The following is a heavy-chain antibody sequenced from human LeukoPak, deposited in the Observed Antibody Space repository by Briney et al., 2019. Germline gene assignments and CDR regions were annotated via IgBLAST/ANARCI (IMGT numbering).Heavy chain of an antibody. CDR3: ARPHFDSSGYEFDY. Sequence: GESLKISCKCSGYSFTNFWIGWVRQMPGKGLEWMGIIYPGGSDTRYSPSFQGQVTISADKSISTAYLQWSGLKASDTAMYYCARPHFDSSGYEFDYWGQGTLVTVSS. V-gene: IGHV5-51*01. CDR1: GYSFTNFW. CDR2: IYPGGSDT. D-gene: IGHD3-22*01. J-gene: IGHJ4*02.